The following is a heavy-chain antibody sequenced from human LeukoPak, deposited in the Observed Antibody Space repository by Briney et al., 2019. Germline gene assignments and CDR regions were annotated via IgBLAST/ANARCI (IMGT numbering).Heavy chain of an antibody. J-gene: IGHJ4*02. Sequence: GESLRISCKGSGYSFTSYWIGWVRQMPGKGLEWMGIIYPGDSDTRYSPSFQGQVTISADKSISTAYLQWSSLKASDTAMYYCARLHYGSGSSAYFDYWGQGTLVTVSS. CDR2: IYPGDSDT. CDR3: ARLHYGSGSSAYFDY. D-gene: IGHD3-10*01. CDR1: GYSFTSYW. V-gene: IGHV5-51*01.